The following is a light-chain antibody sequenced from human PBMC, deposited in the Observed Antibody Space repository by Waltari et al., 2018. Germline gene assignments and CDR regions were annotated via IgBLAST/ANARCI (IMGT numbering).Light chain of an antibody. CDR3: QYTYSGPPFT. V-gene: IGKV1-39*01. CDR1: QNINTY. J-gene: IGKJ3*01. Sequence: DIQMIQSPSSLSASVGDRVIIPCRTNQNINTYLNWYQQKPGKAPKLLIYAASSLQNGVPSRFSGSVSGTEFSLTIRGLQPDDFATYYCQYTYSGPPFTFGPGTKVDVK. CDR2: AAS.